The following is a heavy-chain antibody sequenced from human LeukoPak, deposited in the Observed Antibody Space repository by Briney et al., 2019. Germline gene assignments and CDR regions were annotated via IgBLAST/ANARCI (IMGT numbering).Heavy chain of an antibody. Sequence: GASVKVSCKASGYIVTNYDFNWVRQAPGQGLEWMGWMNPNSGNTDYAQKFQGRVTITRHSSITTTYLELSSLTSEDTALYYCARENGYRYDYWGQGTLVTVSS. CDR3: ARENGYRYDY. CDR2: MNPNSGNT. V-gene: IGHV1-8*03. CDR1: GYIVTNYD. J-gene: IGHJ4*02. D-gene: IGHD5-18*01.